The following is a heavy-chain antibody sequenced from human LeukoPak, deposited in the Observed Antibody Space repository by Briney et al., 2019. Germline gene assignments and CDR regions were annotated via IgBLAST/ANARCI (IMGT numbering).Heavy chain of an antibody. V-gene: IGHV4-30-2*01. CDR2: IYHSGST. J-gene: IGHJ5*02. Sequence: SGTLSLTCTVSGGSISSGGYCWSWIRQPPGKGLEWIGYIYHSGSTYYNPSLKSRVTISVDRSKNQFSLKLSSVTAADTAVYYCARGTIVVVPAAMTHWFDPWGQGTLVTVSS. D-gene: IGHD2-2*01. CDR3: ARGTIVVVPAAMTHWFDP. CDR1: GGSISSGGYC.